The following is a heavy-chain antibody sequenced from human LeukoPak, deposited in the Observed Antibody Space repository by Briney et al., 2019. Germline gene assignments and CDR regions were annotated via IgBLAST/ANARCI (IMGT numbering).Heavy chain of an antibody. CDR3: ARGDDSGYYDYFDY. Sequence: GGSLRLSCAASGFTVDSNYLSWVRQAPGKGLEWVSTIYTGGNTYYAASVKGRFTISRNFSKNTVFLHMNSLRAEDTAMYYCARGDDSGYYDYFDYWGQGALVTVSS. CDR2: IYTGGNT. V-gene: IGHV3-53*01. D-gene: IGHD3-22*01. J-gene: IGHJ4*02. CDR1: GFTVDSNY.